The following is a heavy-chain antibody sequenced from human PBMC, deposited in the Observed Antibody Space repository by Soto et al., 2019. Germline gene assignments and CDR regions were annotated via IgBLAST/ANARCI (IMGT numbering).Heavy chain of an antibody. CDR2: INVSNGNT. V-gene: IGHV1-18*04. CDR1: GYTFSTYG. CDR3: ARSYSYGSYWYFDD. D-gene: IGHD5-18*01. J-gene: IGHJ4*02. Sequence: QGQLVQSGAEVKKPGASVKVSCKASGYTFSTYGVSWVRQAPGQGLEWMGWINVSNGNTNYIDNLQGRVTMTTDTSTTTADMELWRLTSDDTAVYYCARSYSYGSYWYFDDWGQGTLVIVSS.